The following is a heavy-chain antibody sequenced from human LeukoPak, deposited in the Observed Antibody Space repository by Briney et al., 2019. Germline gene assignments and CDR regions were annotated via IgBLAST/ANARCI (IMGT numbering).Heavy chain of an antibody. J-gene: IGHJ4*02. CDR1: GYTFTSYY. CDR3: ARDRELPRRGISPQFDY. Sequence: ASVKASCKASGYTFTSYYMHWVRQAPGQGLEWMRIINPSGGSASYAQKFQGRVAMTRDMYTSTVYIELSSLRSEDTAVYYCARDRELPRRGISPQFDYWGQGTLVTVSS. D-gene: IGHD1-26*01. V-gene: IGHV1-46*01. CDR2: INPSGGSA.